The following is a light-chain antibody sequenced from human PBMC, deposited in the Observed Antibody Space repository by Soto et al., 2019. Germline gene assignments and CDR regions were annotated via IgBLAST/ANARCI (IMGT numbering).Light chain of an antibody. CDR2: GAS. CDR1: QRVSSNY. J-gene: IGKJ1*01. Sequence: VLTQSPVSLSLSPGERATLSCRASQRVSSNYLAWYQQKPGQAPRLLIYGASTRATDVPDRFSGSGSGADFTLSISRLEPEDFAVYYCQQYGSSPPRTFGQGTKVDIK. V-gene: IGKV3-20*01. CDR3: QQYGSSPPRT.